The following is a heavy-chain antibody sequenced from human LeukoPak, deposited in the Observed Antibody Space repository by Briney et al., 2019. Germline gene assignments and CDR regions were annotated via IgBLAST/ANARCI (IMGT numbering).Heavy chain of an antibody. CDR1: GGSISIYY. D-gene: IGHD1-14*01. Sequence: SETLSLTCTVSGGSISIYYWSWVRQPPGKGLEGVGYIYYSWSTNYNPSLKSRVTISVDTSKNQFCLKLSSVTAADTAVYYCARDPSGYRNDAFDIWGHGKMVTVSS. J-gene: IGHJ3*02. CDR2: IYYSWST. CDR3: ARDPSGYRNDAFDI. V-gene: IGHV4-59*01.